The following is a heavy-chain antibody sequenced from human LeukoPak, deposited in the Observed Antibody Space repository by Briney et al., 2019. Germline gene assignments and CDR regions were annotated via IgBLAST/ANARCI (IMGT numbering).Heavy chain of an antibody. V-gene: IGHV3-7*01. CDR1: GFNFNIFW. CDR3: LRGDRRDY. CDR2: INWAASEV. J-gene: IGHJ4*02. Sequence: GALRLSCAASGFNFNIFWMSWVRQAPGKGLEWVASINWAASEVHYAGSVRGRFTVSRDNAKKSLFLQMNSLRVEDTAFYYCLRGDRRDYWGQGTLVTVSS.